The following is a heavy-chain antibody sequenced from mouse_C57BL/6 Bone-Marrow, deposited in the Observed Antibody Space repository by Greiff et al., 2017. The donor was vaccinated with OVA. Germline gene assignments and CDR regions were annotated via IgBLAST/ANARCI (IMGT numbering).Heavy chain of an antibody. CDR3: ARSSYGSSPAWFAY. CDR1: GYAFTNYL. CDR2: INPGSGGT. V-gene: IGHV1-54*01. J-gene: IGHJ3*01. Sequence: QVQLKQSGAELVRPGTSVKVSCKASGYAFTNYLIEWVKQRPGQGLEWIGVINPGSGGTNYNEKFKGKATLTADKSSSTAYMQLSSLTSEDSAVYFCARSSYGSSPAWFAYWGQGTLVTVSA. D-gene: IGHD1-1*01.